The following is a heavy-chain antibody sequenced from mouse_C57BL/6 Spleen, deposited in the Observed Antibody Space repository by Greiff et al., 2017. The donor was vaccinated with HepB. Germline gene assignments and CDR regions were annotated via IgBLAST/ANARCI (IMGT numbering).Heavy chain of an antibody. D-gene: IGHD2-4*01. CDR3: TRSQDYDYDAMGY. Sequence: QVQLQQSGAELVRPGASVTLSCKASGYTFTDYEMHWVKQTPVHGLEWIGAIDPETGGTAYNQKFKGKAILTADKSSSTAYMVLRSLTSEVSAVYYYTRSQDYDYDAMGYWGQGTSVTVSS. V-gene: IGHV1-15*01. CDR1: GYTFTDYE. J-gene: IGHJ4*01. CDR2: IDPETGGT.